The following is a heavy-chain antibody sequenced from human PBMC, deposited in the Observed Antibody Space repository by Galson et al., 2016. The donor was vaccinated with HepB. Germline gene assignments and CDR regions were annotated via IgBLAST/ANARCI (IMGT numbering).Heavy chain of an antibody. Sequence: SVKVSCKVSGYTLTELSMHWVRQAPGKGFEWMGGFDPEDGERMYAEKFQGRVTMTEDTSTDTAYMDLSSLRSEDTAVYYCAVVMVDFELDAFDFWGQGTMVTVSS. D-gene: IGHD2-15*01. V-gene: IGHV1-24*01. J-gene: IGHJ3*01. CDR3: AVVMVDFELDAFDF. CDR1: GYTLTELS. CDR2: FDPEDGER.